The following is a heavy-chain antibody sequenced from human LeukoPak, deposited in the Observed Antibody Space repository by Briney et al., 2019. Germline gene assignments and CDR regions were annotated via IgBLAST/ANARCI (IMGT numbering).Heavy chain of an antibody. V-gene: IGHV3-21*01. CDR3: ARDVGASAPDAFDI. J-gene: IGHJ3*02. CDR1: GFTFSTYN. D-gene: IGHD1-26*01. CDR2: ISTNSNYI. Sequence: GGSLRLSCAASGFTFSTYNMNWVRQAPGKGLEWVSSISTNSNYIHYADSVKGRFTISRDNAENSLYLQMNSLRVEDTDVYYCARDVGASAPDAFDIWGQGTMVTVSS.